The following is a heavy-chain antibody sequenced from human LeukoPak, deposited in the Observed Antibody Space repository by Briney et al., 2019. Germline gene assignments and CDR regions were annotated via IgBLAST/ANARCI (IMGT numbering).Heavy chain of an antibody. D-gene: IGHD3-16*01. CDR2: IYSGDST. CDR3: ARGGGLDV. V-gene: IGHV3-53*01. J-gene: IGHJ6*02. CDR1: GFTVSSNS. Sequence: PGGSLRLSCAASGFTVSSNSMSWVRQAPGEGLEWVSVIYSGDSTFYADSMKGRFTISRGNAKNSLYLQMSNLRAEDTAVYFCARGGGLDVWGQGATVTVSS.